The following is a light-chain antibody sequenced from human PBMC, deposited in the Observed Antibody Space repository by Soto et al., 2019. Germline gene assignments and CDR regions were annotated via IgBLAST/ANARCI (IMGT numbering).Light chain of an antibody. Sequence: RSWLPGERFTLSCRASQSVSSSYLTWHQQKPGQAPRLLIYGAPTRATGIPARLSGSGSGTDFTLTISGLQPDDFAIYYCQQYNSYRAFGQGTKVDI. CDR1: QSVSSSY. V-gene: IGKV3D-7*01. CDR3: QQYNSYRA. J-gene: IGKJ1*01. CDR2: GAP.